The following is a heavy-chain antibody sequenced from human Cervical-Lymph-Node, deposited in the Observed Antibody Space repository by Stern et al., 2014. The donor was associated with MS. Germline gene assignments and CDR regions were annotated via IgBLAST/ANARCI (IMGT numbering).Heavy chain of an antibody. CDR1: GYTFTGYY. Sequence: QVQLVQSGAEVKKPGASVKVSCKTSGYTFTGYYMHWVRQAPGQGLEWMGWIKTNRGGTKYAQKVQGWVTMTRDTSVSAVFMELSRLRSDDAAVYYCARDPGYYSNSPFYYFDFWGQGTLVTVSS. V-gene: IGHV1-2*04. CDR3: ARDPGYYSNSPFYYFDF. D-gene: IGHD4-11*01. CDR2: IKTNRGGT. J-gene: IGHJ4*02.